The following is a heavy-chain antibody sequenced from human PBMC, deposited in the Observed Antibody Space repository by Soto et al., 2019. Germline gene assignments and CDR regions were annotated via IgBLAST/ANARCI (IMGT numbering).Heavy chain of an antibody. D-gene: IGHD3-9*01. V-gene: IGHV1-8*01. CDR3: AREGYDILTGYYYMDV. CDR2: MNPNSGNT. J-gene: IGHJ6*03. CDR1: GYTFTSYD. Sequence: ASVKVSCKASGYTFTSYDINWVRQATGQGLEWMGWMNPNSGNTGYAQKFQGRVTMTRNTSISTAYMELSSLRSEDTAVYYCAREGYDILTGYYYMDVWGKGTTVTVSS.